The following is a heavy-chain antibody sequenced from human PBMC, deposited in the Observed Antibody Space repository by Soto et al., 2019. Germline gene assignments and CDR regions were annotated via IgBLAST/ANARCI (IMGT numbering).Heavy chain of an antibody. CDR3: ASAGTAMAPFDY. Sequence: ASVKVSCKASGGTFSSYAISWVRQAPGQGLEWMGGIIPIFGTANYAQKFQGRVTITADKSTSTAYMELSSLRSEDTAVYYCASAGTAMAPFDYWGQGTLVTVSS. J-gene: IGHJ4*02. CDR1: GGTFSSYA. CDR2: IIPIFGTA. D-gene: IGHD5-18*01. V-gene: IGHV1-69*06.